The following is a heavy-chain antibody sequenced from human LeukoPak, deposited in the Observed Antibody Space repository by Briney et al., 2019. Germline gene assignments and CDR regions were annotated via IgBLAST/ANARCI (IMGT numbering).Heavy chain of an antibody. CDR2: IRYDGSNK. J-gene: IGHJ5*02. V-gene: IGHV3-30*02. CDR1: GFTFSSYG. D-gene: IGHD2-15*01. Sequence: PGGSLRLSCAASGFTFSSYGMHWVRQAPGKGLEWVAFIRYDGSNKYYADSVKGRFTNSRDNSKNTLYLQMNSQRAEDTAVYYCARAGYCSGDSCYYSGWFDPWGQGTLVTVSS. CDR3: ARAGYCSGDSCYYSGWFDP.